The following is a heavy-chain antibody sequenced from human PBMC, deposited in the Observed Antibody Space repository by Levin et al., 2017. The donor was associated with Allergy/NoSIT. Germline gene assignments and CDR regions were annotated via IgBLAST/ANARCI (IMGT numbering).Heavy chain of an antibody. Sequence: PGESLKISCAASGFTFSSYAMSWVRQAPGKGLEWVSAISGSGGSTYYADSVKGRFTISRDNSKNTLYLQMNSLRAEDTAVYYCAKGSSWTYYFDYWGQGTLVTVSS. CDR3: AKGSSWTYYFDY. J-gene: IGHJ4*02. D-gene: IGHD6-13*01. CDR2: ISGSGGST. V-gene: IGHV3-23*01. CDR1: GFTFSSYA.